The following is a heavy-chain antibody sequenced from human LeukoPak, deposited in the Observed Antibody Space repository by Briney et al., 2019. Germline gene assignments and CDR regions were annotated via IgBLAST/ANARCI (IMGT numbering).Heavy chain of an antibody. J-gene: IGHJ4*02. CDR1: GGSISSYY. V-gene: IGHV4-59*01. D-gene: IGHD2/OR15-2a*01. CDR2: VYYSGST. CDR3: AKYIRDSGTYYFDY. Sequence: PSETLSLTCTVSGGSISSYYWSWIRQPPGKGLEWIGYVYYSGSTNYNPSFKSRVTISVDTSKNQFSLKLGSVTAADTAVYFCAKYIRDSGTYYFDYWGQGTLVTVSS.